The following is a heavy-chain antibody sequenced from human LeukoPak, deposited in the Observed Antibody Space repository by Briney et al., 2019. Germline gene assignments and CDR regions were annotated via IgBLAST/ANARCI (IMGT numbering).Heavy chain of an antibody. CDR3: ARDGAGN. D-gene: IGHD1-14*01. Sequence: GGSLRLSCAASGFTFRNYEMNWVRQAPGKGLEWVSYISSGGSIIHYADSVKGRFTISRDNAKNSLYLQMNSLRAEDTAICYCARDGAGNWGQGTLVTVSS. CDR2: ISSGGSII. J-gene: IGHJ4*02. V-gene: IGHV3-48*03. CDR1: GFTFRNYE.